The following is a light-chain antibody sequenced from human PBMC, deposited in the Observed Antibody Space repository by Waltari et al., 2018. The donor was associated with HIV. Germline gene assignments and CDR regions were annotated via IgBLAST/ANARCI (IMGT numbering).Light chain of an antibody. Sequence: SYALTQPASVSVAPGETARITCGGDNIGTRTVHWYQQKPGQAPIMVIYDDHDRPSGIPGRFSGSSSGNTATLTISGTQAMDEADYYCQAWDSSTAWVFGGGTKLTVL. J-gene: IGLJ3*02. CDR3: QAWDSSTAWV. V-gene: IGLV3-21*01. CDR1: NIGTRT. CDR2: DDH.